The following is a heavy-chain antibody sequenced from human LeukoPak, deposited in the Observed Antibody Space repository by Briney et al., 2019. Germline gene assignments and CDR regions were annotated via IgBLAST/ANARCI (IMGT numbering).Heavy chain of an antibody. CDR1: GFTFSSYG. Sequence: GGSLRLSCAASGFTFSSYGMHWVRQATGKGLEWVSAIGTAGDTYYPGSVKGRFTISRENAKNSLYLQMNSLRAGDTAVYYCARDRTGDWAFDIWGQGTMVTVSS. D-gene: IGHD7-27*01. J-gene: IGHJ3*02. CDR3: ARDRTGDWAFDI. V-gene: IGHV3-13*04. CDR2: IGTAGDT.